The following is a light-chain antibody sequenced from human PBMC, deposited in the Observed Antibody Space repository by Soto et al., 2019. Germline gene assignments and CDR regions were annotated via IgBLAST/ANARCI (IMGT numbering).Light chain of an antibody. Sequence: QSALTQPPSASGSPGQSVTISCTGTSSDVGGYNYVFWYQQHPGKVPKLMVYEVNKRPSGVPDRFSGSKSGNTASLTVSGLQAEDEADYYCTSYAGGNNVFGTGTKLTAL. V-gene: IGLV2-8*01. CDR1: SSDVGGYNY. J-gene: IGLJ1*01. CDR2: EVN. CDR3: TSYAGGNNV.